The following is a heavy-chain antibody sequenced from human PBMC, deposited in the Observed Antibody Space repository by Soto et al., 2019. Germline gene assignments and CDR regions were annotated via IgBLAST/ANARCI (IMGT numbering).Heavy chain of an antibody. Sequence: SCAASGFTFNIYGMHWVRQAPDKGLEWVALISYDGSNQYYADSVKGRFTISRDNSKNTLFLQMNSLRADDTAVYYCAKDQASGQGSFDSWGQGTLVIVSS. V-gene: IGHV3-30*18. CDR1: GFTFNIYG. CDR3: AKDQASGQGSFDS. CDR2: ISYDGSNQ. J-gene: IGHJ4*02.